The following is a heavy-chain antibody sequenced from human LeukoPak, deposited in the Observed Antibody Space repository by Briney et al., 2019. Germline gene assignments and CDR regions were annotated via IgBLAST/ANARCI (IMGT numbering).Heavy chain of an antibody. J-gene: IGHJ4*02. CDR1: GGSISSNGYY. V-gene: IGHV4-39*07. D-gene: IGHD4-17*01. Sequence: SETLSLTCTVPGGSISSNGYYWGWIRQSPGEGLEWIGNIYYSGITYYNASLKSRVTISVDTSKNQFSLKLSSVTAADTAVYYCARDYGDPQGYWGQGTLVTVSS. CDR3: ARDYGDPQGY. CDR2: IYYSGIT.